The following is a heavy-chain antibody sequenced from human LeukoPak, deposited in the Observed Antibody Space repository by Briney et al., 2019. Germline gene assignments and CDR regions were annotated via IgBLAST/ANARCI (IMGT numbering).Heavy chain of an antibody. Sequence: SETLSLTCTVSGGSISSGDYYWSWIRQPPGKGPEWIGYIYYSGSTYYNPSLKSRVTISVDTSKNQFSLKLSSVTAADTAMYYCARGRTPFGVVISELDYWGQGTLVTVSS. V-gene: IGHV4-30-4*01. J-gene: IGHJ4*02. CDR2: IYYSGST. D-gene: IGHD3-3*01. CDR3: ARGRTPFGVVISELDY. CDR1: GGSISSGDYY.